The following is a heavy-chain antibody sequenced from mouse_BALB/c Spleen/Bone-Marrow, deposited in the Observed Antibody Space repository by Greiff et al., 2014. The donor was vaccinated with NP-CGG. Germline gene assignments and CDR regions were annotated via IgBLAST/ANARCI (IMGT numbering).Heavy chain of an antibody. J-gene: IGHJ1*01. CDR1: GFSLTTYG. V-gene: IGHV2-2*01. CDR2: IWSGGST. Sequence: ESGPGLVKPSQSLSITCTVSGFSLTTYGLHWIRQSPGKGLEWLGVIWSGGSTDYNAAFISRLIITKDNSKNQVFLKMNSLQTDDTAIYYCVRKGYTGYFDVWGAGTTVTVSS. D-gene: IGHD2-2*01. CDR3: VRKGYTGYFDV.